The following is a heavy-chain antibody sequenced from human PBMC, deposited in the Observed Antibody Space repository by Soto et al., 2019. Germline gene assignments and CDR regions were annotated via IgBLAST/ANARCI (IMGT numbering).Heavy chain of an antibody. CDR2: IKHDGSET. Sequence: EVQLVESGGGLVQPGGSLRLSCAASGFTFSSHWMSWVRQAPGKGLEWVANIKHDGSETYYVDSVKGRFTISRDTAKNSLYLQMHSLRAEATAVYYCARDDYNWARDYWGQVTLVTVSS. CDR1: GFTFSSHW. V-gene: IGHV3-7*01. CDR3: ARDDYNWARDY. J-gene: IGHJ4*02. D-gene: IGHD4-4*01.